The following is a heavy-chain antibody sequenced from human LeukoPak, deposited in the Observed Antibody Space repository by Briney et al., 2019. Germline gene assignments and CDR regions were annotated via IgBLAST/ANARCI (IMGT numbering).Heavy chain of an antibody. V-gene: IGHV3-30*03. CDR2: ISNDGSRK. D-gene: IGHD3-3*01. CDR3: ARDRAWNYFDY. J-gene: IGHJ4*02. CDR1: GLTFSRHG. Sequence: GGSLRLSCVPSGLTFSRHGMHWVRQAPGKGLEWVAIISNDGSRKYYAHSVEGRFTISRDNSKNTLYLQMDSLRAEDTAVYYCARDRAWNYFDYWGQGTLVTVSS.